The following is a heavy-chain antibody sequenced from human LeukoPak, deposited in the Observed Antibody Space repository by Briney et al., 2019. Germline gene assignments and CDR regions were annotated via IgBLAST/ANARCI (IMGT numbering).Heavy chain of an antibody. D-gene: IGHD2-15*01. V-gene: IGHV3-66*01. J-gene: IGHJ6*02. CDR3: ARDLVVVVAAKDYYYGMDV. CDR1: GFTVSSNY. CDR2: IYSGGST. Sequence: PGGSLRLSCAASGFTVSSNYMSWVRQAPGKGLEWVSVIYSGGSTYYADSVKGRFTISRDNSKNTLYLQMNSLRAEDTAVYYCARDLVVVVAAKDYYYGMDVWGQGTTVTVSS.